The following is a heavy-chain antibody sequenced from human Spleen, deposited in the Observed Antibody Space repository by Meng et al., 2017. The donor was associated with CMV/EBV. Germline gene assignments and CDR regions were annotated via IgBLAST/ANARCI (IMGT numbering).Heavy chain of an antibody. CDR1: GLTFSSYA. Sequence: GGSLRLSCAASGLTFSSYAMSWVRQAPGKGLEWVSAISGSGGSTYYADSVKGRFTISRDNSKNTLYLQMNSLRVEDTAVYYCAKSLMSGYSGYDAFLPDYWGQGTLVTVSS. D-gene: IGHD5-12*01. V-gene: IGHV3-23*01. CDR3: AKSLMSGYSGYDAFLPDY. J-gene: IGHJ4*02. CDR2: ISGSGGST.